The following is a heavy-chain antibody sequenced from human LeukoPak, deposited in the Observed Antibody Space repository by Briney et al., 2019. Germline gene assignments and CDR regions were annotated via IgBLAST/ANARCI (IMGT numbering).Heavy chain of an antibody. V-gene: IGHV3-23*01. CDR2: ISGSGGST. D-gene: IGHD3-3*01. CDR3: AKDQYYDFWSGFYY. J-gene: IGHJ4*02. CDR1: GFTFSSYA. Sequence: QPGGSLRLSCAASGFTFSSYAMSWVRQAPGKGLEWVSAISGSGGSTYYADSVRGRFTISTDKSKNTLYLQMNSLRAEDTAVYYCAKDQYYDFWSGFYYWGQGTLVTVYS.